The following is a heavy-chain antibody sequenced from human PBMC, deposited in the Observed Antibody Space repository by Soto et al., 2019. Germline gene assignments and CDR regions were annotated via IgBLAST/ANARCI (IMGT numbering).Heavy chain of an antibody. V-gene: IGHV4-34*01. Sequence: LSLTCAVYGGSFSGYYWSWIRQPPAKGLEWIGEINHSGSTNYNKPLKSRETISVDKSKNHYSLKLSSVTAADTAVYYCARGVAGGQLRGWFDPLGQGTLVNVSS. CDR1: GGSFSGYY. D-gene: IGHD2-2*01. CDR3: ARGVAGGQLRGWFDP. J-gene: IGHJ5*02. CDR2: INHSGST.